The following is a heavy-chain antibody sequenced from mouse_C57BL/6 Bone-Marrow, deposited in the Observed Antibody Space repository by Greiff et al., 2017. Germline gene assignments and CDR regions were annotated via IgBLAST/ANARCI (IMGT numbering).Heavy chain of an antibody. Sequence: VQLKQSGAELVRPGASVKLSCTASGFNIKDDYMHWVKQRPEPGLEWIGWIDPENGDTDYASKFQGKATITADTSSNTAYLQLSSLTSEDTAVYYCTTYYGSSYWYFDVWGTGTTVTVSS. CDR1: GFNIKDDY. CDR2: IDPENGDT. D-gene: IGHD1-1*01. J-gene: IGHJ1*03. CDR3: TTYYGSSYWYFDV. V-gene: IGHV14-4*01.